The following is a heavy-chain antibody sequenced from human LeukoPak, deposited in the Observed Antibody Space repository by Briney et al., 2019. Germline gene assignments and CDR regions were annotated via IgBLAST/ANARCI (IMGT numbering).Heavy chain of an antibody. V-gene: IGHV3-23*01. CDR3: AKDGNWARFED. CDR1: GFTFSSYG. J-gene: IGHJ4*02. Sequence: GGSLRLSCAASGFTFSSYGMSWVRQAPGKGLEWVSSISSSSNYIYYADSVKGRFTISRDNSKNMVWLQINSPTVEDTATYYCAKDGNWARFEDWGQGTLVTVSS. CDR2: ISSSSNYI. D-gene: IGHD7-27*01.